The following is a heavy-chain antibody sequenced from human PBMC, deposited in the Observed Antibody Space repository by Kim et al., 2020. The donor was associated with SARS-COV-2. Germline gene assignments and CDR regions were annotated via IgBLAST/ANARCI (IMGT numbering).Heavy chain of an antibody. D-gene: IGHD6-19*01. J-gene: IGHJ4*02. CDR3: AKDGTSSGWSRDYFDY. V-gene: IGHV3-23*01. Sequence: GGSLRLSCAASGFTFSSYAMSWVRQAPGKGLEWVSAISGSGGSTYYADSVKGRFTISRDNSKNTLYLQMNSLRAEDTAVYYCAKDGTSSGWSRDYFDYWGQGTLVTVSS. CDR1: GFTFSSYA. CDR2: ISGSGGST.